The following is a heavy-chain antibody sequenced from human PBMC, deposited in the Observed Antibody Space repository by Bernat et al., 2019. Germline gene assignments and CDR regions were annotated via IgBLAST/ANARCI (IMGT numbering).Heavy chain of an antibody. CDR2: IIPIFGTA. CDR1: GGTFSSYA. Sequence: QVQLVQSGAEVKKPGSSVKVSCKASGGTFSSYAISWVRQAPGQGLEWMGGIIPIFGTANYAQKFQGGVTITADESTATAYMGLSSLGSEDTAGYYCADGGSGSYYTGEEYSFDSGGKGTLVTVSS. CDR3: ADGGSGSYYTGEEYSFDS. J-gene: IGHJ4*02. D-gene: IGHD3-10*01. V-gene: IGHV1-69*01.